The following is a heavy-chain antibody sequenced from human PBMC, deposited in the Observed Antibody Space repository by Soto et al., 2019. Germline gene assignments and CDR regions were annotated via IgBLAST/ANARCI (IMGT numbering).Heavy chain of an antibody. CDR2: INPDNGNT. J-gene: IGHJ3*01. CDR3: ARDILSVGPRANDAFDV. Sequence: QVQLVQSGAEVRKPGASVNISCRASGFSFSDNLINWVRQAPGQSLEWMGWINPDNGNTGYSQTFQGRVTISRHSSASIAYVEVSDLTSGDTAVYYCARDILSVGPRANDAFDVWGQGTMVTVSS. CDR1: GFSFSDNL. V-gene: IGHV1-3*01. D-gene: IGHD2-8*02.